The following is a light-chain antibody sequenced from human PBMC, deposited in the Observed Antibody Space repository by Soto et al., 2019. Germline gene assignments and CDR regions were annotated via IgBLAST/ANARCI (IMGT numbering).Light chain of an antibody. J-gene: IGKJ3*01. V-gene: IGKV3-20*01. CDR2: GAS. Sequence: EIVLTQSPGTLSLSPGERATLSCRASQSVSNTYLAWYQQKTGQVPRLLIYGASSRAAGIPDRFSGSGSGTDLTLTISRLEPDDSAVYYCLQFATSPLFTFGPGTKVDIK. CDR3: LQFATSPLFT. CDR1: QSVSNTY.